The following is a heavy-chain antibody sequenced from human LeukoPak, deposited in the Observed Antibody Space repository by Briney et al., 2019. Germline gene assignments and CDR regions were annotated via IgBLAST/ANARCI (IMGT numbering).Heavy chain of an antibody. CDR2: ISSSSSTI. J-gene: IGHJ4*02. CDR3: AKGGKWDVTPFDY. CDR1: GFTFSTYS. Sequence: GGSLRLSCAVSGFTFSTYSMNWVRQAPGKGLEWVSYISSSSSTIYYADSVKGRFTISRDNAKNTLYLQVNSLRAEDTAVYYCAKGGKWDVTPFDYWGQGTLVTVSS. D-gene: IGHD1-26*01. V-gene: IGHV3-48*01.